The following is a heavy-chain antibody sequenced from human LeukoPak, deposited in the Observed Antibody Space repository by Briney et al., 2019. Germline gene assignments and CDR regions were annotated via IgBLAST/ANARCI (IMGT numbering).Heavy chain of an antibody. V-gene: IGHV3-21*01. CDR3: ARDFTIPTGH. Sequence: GGSLRLSCATSGFTFSSYSMNWVRQAPGKGPEWVSSISSSSSYIYYADSVKGRFTISRDNAKNSLYMQMNSLRAEDTAVYYCARDFTIPTGHWGQGTMVTVSS. J-gene: IGHJ3*01. CDR1: GFTFSSYS. CDR2: ISSSSSYI. D-gene: IGHD3-3*01.